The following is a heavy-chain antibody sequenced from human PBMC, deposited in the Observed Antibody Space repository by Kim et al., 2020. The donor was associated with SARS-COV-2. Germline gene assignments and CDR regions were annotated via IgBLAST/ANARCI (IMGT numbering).Heavy chain of an antibody. Sequence: SVKVSCTAPGGTFNTYAIIWVRQAPGHGLEYVGRVLPMVGITNFAQRFEGRATITADKTTTTAYLELSSLRPDDTAVYYCARCNTGGYHPLDIWGQGTM. D-gene: IGHD2-8*02. CDR2: VLPMVGIT. V-gene: IGHV1-69*04. CDR3: ARCNTGGYHPLDI. J-gene: IGHJ3*02. CDR1: GGTFNTYA.